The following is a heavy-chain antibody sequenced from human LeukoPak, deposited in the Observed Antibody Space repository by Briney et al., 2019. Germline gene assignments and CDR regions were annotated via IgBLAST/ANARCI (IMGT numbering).Heavy chain of an antibody. Sequence: PGGSLRLSCAASGFTFSSYAMSWVRQAPGKGLVWVSRINSDGSSTSYADSVKGRFTISRDNAKNTLYLQMNSLRAEDTAVYYCARVTSSSWYKQDGMDVWGQGTTVTVSS. V-gene: IGHV3-74*01. CDR3: ARVTSSSWYKQDGMDV. CDR2: INSDGSST. CDR1: GFTFSSYA. J-gene: IGHJ6*02. D-gene: IGHD6-13*01.